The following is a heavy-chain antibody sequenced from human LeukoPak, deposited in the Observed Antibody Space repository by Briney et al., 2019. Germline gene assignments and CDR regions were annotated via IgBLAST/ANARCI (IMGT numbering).Heavy chain of an antibody. CDR1: GFTFSSYS. V-gene: IGHV3-33*08. J-gene: IGHJ4*02. CDR2: IWYDGSNK. D-gene: IGHD1-1*01. Sequence: GGSLRLSCAASGFTFSSYSMNWVRQAPGKGLEWVAVIWYDGSNKYYADSVKGRFTISRDNSKNTLYLQMNSLRAEDTAVYYCAREEYNWNGVFDYWGQGTLVTVSS. CDR3: AREEYNWNGVFDY.